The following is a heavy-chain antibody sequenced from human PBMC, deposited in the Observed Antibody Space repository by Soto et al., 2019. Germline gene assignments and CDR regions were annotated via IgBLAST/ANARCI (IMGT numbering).Heavy chain of an antibody. V-gene: IGHV5-10-1*01. CDR1: GYSFTSYW. CDR3: AREGNFEYSSSSSGYYYYYYGMDV. CDR2: IDPSDSYT. D-gene: IGHD6-6*01. J-gene: IGHJ6*02. Sequence: AGESLKISCKGSGYSFTSYWISWVRQMPGKGLEWMGRIDPSDSYTNYSPSFQGHVTISADKSISTAYLQWSSLKASDTAMYYCAREGNFEYSSSSSGYYYYYYGMDVWGQGTTVTVSS.